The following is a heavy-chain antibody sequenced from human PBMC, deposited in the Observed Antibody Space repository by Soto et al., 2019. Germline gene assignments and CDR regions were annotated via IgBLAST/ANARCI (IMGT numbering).Heavy chain of an antibody. CDR3: ASAGAGRAPISI. CDR1: GGSISTYY. V-gene: IGHV4-59*01. D-gene: IGHD6-13*01. J-gene: IGHJ3*02. CDR2: VSYLGDT. Sequence: PSETLSLTCNISGGSISTYYWTWVRQSPGKGLEWIGYVSYLGDTNYNPSLKSRVTISVDTPKNQFSLSLGSVTAADTAMYYCASAGAGRAPISIWGPGTMVTVSS.